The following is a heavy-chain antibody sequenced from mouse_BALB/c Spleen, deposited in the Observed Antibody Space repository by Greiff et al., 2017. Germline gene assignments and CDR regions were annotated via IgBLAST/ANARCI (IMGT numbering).Heavy chain of an antibody. V-gene: IGHV2-2*02. CDR2: IWSGGST. Sequence: VMLVESGPGLVQPSQSLSITCTVSGFSLTSYGVHWVRQSPGKGLEWLGVIWSGGSTDYNAAFISRLSISKDNSKSQVFFKMNSLQANDTAIYYCARTPTIGTGEFAYWGQGTLVTVSA. CDR1: GFSLTSYG. CDR3: ARTPTIGTGEFAY. J-gene: IGHJ3*01. D-gene: IGHD2-14*01.